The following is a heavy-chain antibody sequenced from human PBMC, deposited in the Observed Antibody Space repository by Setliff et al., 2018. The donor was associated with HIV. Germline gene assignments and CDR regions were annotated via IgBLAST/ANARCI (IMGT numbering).Heavy chain of an antibody. V-gene: IGHV1-8*01. Sequence: ASVKVSCKASGYTFSTYDFNWVRQAAGQGLEWMGWMSPKNNGSGFAQKFQARLTMTWNTSTNTAYMELRSLTSDDTAVYYSARGRYNSRIDVWGQGTTVTVSS. CDR2: MSPKNNGS. J-gene: IGHJ6*02. CDR1: GYTFSTYD. CDR3: ARGRYNSRIDV. D-gene: IGHD5-18*01.